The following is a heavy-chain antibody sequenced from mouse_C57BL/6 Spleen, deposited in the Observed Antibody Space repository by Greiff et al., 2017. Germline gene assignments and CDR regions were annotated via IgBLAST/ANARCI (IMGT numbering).Heavy chain of an antibody. CDR1: GYTFTSYW. Sequence: VQLQQPGAELVKPGASVKMSCKASGYTFTSYWITWVKQRPGQGLEWIGDIYPGSGSTNYNEKFKSKATLTVDTSSSTAYMQLSSLTSEDSAVYYGARSALGYYGSIPFAYWGQGTLVTVSA. J-gene: IGHJ3*01. V-gene: IGHV1-55*01. D-gene: IGHD1-1*01. CDR2: IYPGSGST. CDR3: ARSALGYYGSIPFAY.